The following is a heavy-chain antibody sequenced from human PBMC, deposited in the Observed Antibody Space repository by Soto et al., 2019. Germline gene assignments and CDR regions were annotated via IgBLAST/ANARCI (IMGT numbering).Heavy chain of an antibody. CDR1: GFTFSHYS. V-gene: IGHV3-21*01. Sequence: VRLVESGGGLVKPGESLRLSCAASGFTFSHYSMNWVRQAPGKGLEWVSSISSTSSFIYNADSVRGRFTTSRDNAKDSLFLQMNSLRGDDTGVYYCARERGSSGLDVWGQGATVIVSS. CDR2: ISSTSSFI. CDR3: ARERGSSGLDV. J-gene: IGHJ6*02. D-gene: IGHD3-16*02.